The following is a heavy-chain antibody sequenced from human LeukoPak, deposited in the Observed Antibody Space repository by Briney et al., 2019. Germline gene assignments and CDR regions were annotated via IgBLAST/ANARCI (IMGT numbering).Heavy chain of an antibody. J-gene: IGHJ6*02. D-gene: IGHD3-22*01. V-gene: IGHV4-34*01. CDR2: INHSGST. Sequence: PSETLSLTCTVSGGSISSYYWSWIRQPPGKGLEWIGEINHSGSTNYNPSLKSRVTISVDTSKNQFSLKLSSVTAADTAVYYCARALYYYDSSGYYIPLYGMDVWGQGTTVTVSS. CDR3: ARALYYYDSSGYYIPLYGMDV. CDR1: GGSISSYY.